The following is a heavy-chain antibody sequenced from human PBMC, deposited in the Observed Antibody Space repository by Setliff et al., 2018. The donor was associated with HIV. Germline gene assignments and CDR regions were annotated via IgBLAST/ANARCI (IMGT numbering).Heavy chain of an antibody. CDR1: GFTFSDYA. V-gene: IGHV3-23*02. J-gene: IGHJ4*02. CDR3: AIEEYYGSGSYLDY. D-gene: IGHD3-10*01. Sequence: GFTFSDYAIRWVRQVPGKGLEWVAGISGSTSSRTYYGDSVQGRFTISRDNSKNTLYLQMNSLKTEDTAMYYCAIEEYYGSGSYLDYWGQGALVTVSS. CDR2: ISGSTSSRT.